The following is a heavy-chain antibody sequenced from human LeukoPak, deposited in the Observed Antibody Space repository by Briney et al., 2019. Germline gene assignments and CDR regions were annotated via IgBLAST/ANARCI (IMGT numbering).Heavy chain of an antibody. V-gene: IGHV1-2*06. CDR2: INPNNGGT. J-gene: IGHJ4*02. Sequence: ASVKVSCKASGYTFTGYYMHWVRQAPGQGLEWMGQINPNNGGTNYAQKFQGRVTMTGDTSISTAYMELSRLRSDDTAVYYCARDIYCSSTSCHGNDFDYWGQGTLVTVSS. D-gene: IGHD2-2*01. CDR1: GYTFTGYY. CDR3: ARDIYCSSTSCHGNDFDY.